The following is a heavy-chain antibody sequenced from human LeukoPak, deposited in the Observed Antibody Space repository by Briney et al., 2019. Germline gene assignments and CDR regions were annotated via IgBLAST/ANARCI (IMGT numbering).Heavy chain of an antibody. CDR3: TRLGFRADSNYYDY. CDR2: IRSKANSYAT. D-gene: IGHD4-11*01. J-gene: IGHJ4*02. V-gene: IGHV3-73*01. CDR1: GFTFSGSA. Sequence: AGSLRLSCAASGFTFSGSAMHWVRQASGKGLEGVGRIRSKANSYATAYAASVKGRFTISRDDSNNTAYLQMNSLKTEDTAVYYCTRLGFRADSNYYDYWGQGTLVTVSS.